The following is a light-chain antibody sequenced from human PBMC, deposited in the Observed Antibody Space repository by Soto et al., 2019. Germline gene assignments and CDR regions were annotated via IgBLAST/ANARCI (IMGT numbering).Light chain of an antibody. CDR1: QSVTNSY. V-gene: IGKV3-15*01. CDR3: QQYNTWPPIT. Sequence: IVLTQSPDTLSLSPVEGATLSCMASQSVTNSYLAWYQQKPGQAPRLLIYGASIRATGIPARFSGSGSWTEFTLTISSLQSEDFAVYYCQQYNTWPPITFGQGTRLEIK. CDR2: GAS. J-gene: IGKJ5*01.